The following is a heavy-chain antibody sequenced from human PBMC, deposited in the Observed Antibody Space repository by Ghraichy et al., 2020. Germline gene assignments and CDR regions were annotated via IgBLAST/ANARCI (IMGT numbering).Heavy chain of an antibody. CDR2: IYWDDDK. D-gene: IGHD3-10*01. V-gene: IGHV2-5*02. J-gene: IGHJ4*02. CDR1: GFSLATTGVG. CDR3: AYSPKYGSGSYYFDS. Sequence: SGPTLMKPTQTITLTCTFSGFSLATTGVGVGWIRQPPGKALEWLALIYWDDDKRYSPSLKSRLTITKDTSKNQVVLTMTNMDPVDTGTYYCAYSPKYGSGSYYFDSWGQGTLVTVSS.